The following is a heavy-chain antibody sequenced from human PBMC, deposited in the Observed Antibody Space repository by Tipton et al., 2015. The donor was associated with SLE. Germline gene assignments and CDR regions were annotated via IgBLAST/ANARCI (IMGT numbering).Heavy chain of an antibody. CDR3: ARGGITLFSHFDS. D-gene: IGHD1-20*01. J-gene: IGHJ4*02. CDR1: GFSFSSFP. V-gene: IGHV3-30*04. CDR2: ISNDGSKT. Sequence: RSLRLSCAASGFSFSSFPMHWVRQAPGKGLEWVALISNDGSKTYYADSVRGRFTISRDNSRNTLYLQMNSLRVEDTAVYFCARGGITLFSHFDSWGQGTQVTVSS.